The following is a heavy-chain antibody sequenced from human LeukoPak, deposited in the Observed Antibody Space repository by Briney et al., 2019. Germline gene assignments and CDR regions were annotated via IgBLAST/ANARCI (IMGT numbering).Heavy chain of an antibody. J-gene: IGHJ4*02. CDR2: INAGNGNT. CDR1: GYTFTSYA. D-gene: IGHD3-22*01. Sequence: TSVKVSCKASGYTFTSYAMHWVRQAPGQRLEWMGWINAGNGNTKYSQKFQGRVTITRDTSASTAYMELSSLRSEDTAMYYCAMRKPYDSSGPFDYRGQGTLVAVSS. V-gene: IGHV1-3*01. CDR3: AMRKPYDSSGPFDY.